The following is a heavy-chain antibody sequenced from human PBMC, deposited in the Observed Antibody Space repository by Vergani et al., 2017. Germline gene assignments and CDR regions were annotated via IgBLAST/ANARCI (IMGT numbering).Heavy chain of an antibody. CDR3: ARPNCSGGSCYYYYYYMDV. D-gene: IGHD2-15*01. CDR2: ISYDGSNK. Sequence: QVQLVESGGGVVQPGRSLRLSCAASGFTFSSYAMHWVRQAPGKGLEWVAVISYDGSNKYYADSVKGRFTISRDNSKNTLYLQMNSLRAEDTAVYYCARPNCSGGSCYYYYYYMDVWGKGTTVTVSS. J-gene: IGHJ6*03. CDR1: GFTFSSYA. V-gene: IGHV3-30-3*01.